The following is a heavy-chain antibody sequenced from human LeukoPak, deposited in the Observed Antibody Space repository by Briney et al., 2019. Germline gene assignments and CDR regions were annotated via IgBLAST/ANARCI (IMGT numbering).Heavy chain of an antibody. CDR2: IIGSSGST. D-gene: IGHD5-12*01. Sequence: GGSLRLSCAASGFSFDNYAMNWVRQAPGKGLEWVSLIIGSSGSTFYADSVKGRFTISRDKSKNTLYLQMNSLRAEDTAVYYCAKGAYDYIEIAYFDYWGQGSLVTVSS. J-gene: IGHJ4*02. CDR3: AKGAYDYIEIAYFDY. V-gene: IGHV3-23*01. CDR1: GFSFDNYA.